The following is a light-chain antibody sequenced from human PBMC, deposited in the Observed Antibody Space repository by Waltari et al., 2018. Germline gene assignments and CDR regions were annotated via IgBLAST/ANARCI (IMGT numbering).Light chain of an antibody. CDR3: AAWDDSLSGPV. CDR2: RNN. J-gene: IGLJ7*01. V-gene: IGLV1-47*01. CDR1: SSNIGSNY. Sequence: QSVLTQPPSASGTPGQRVTISCSGSSSNIGSNYVYWYQQLPGTAPKLLVIRNNQRPSGVPDRVSGSKSGTSASLAIRGLRSEDEADYYCAAWDDSLSGPVFGGGTQLTVL.